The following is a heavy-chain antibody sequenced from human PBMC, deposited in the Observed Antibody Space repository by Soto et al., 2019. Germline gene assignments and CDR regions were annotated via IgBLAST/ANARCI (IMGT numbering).Heavy chain of an antibody. CDR3: ARDLVLTGYYKGDAFDI. D-gene: IGHD3-9*01. V-gene: IGHV4-31*03. Sequence: QVQLQESGPGLVKPSQTLSLTCIVSGDSISSGGYYWSWIRQHPGKGLEWIGYIYYSGSTYYNPSLKSRPTISVDTSKKQFSLRLSSVTAADTAVYYCARDLVLTGYYKGDAFDIWGQGTMVTVSS. J-gene: IGHJ3*02. CDR1: GDSISSGGYY. CDR2: IYYSGST.